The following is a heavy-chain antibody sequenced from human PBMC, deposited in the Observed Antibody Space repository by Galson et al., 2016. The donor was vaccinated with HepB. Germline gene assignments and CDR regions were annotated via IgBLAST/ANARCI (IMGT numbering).Heavy chain of an antibody. CDR3: ATRSA. CDR2: VHSAAGT. D-gene: IGHD2-2*01. Sequence: SLRLSCAASGFSVSSDFMTWVRQAPGKGLEWVSMVHSAAGTFYADSVKGRFTMSRDTSKNTLYLQMKNLAVEDTAVYYCATRSAWGPGTLVTVFS. V-gene: IGHV3-53*01. CDR1: GFSVSSDF. J-gene: IGHJ4*02.